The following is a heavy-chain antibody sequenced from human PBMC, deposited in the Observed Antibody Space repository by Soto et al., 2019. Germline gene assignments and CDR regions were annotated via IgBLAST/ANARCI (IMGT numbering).Heavy chain of an antibody. V-gene: IGHV4-30-4*01. J-gene: IGHJ2*01. Sequence: QVQLQESGPGLVKPSETLSLTCTVSGGSISGGVHSWSWIRQPPGKGLEWIGHIFDSGSTYYNPSLKSRLTISVDTSHNQFSLRLSSVTAADTAVYYCAREIMPLTNDLYFDLWGPGPLCTFSS. CDR2: IFDSGST. CDR1: GGSISGGVHS. CDR3: AREIMPLTNDLYFDL. D-gene: IGHD2-8*01.